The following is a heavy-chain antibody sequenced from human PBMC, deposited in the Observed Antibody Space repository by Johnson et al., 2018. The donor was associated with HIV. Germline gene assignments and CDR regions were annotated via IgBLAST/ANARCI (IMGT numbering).Heavy chain of an antibody. V-gene: IGHV3-15*01. D-gene: IGHD3-16*01. J-gene: IGHJ3*02. CDR1: GFTFSNAW. CDR2: IKSKTEGETT. CDR3: TTDPTPRAFGYFDAVDI. Sequence: EVQLVESGGGLVKPGGSLRLSCAASGFTFSNAWMNWVRQAPGKGLEWVGRIKSKTEGETTDYAAPVKGRFTISRDDSKNTLYLQMNSLKTEDTAVYYCTTDPTPRAFGYFDAVDIWGQGTMVTVSS.